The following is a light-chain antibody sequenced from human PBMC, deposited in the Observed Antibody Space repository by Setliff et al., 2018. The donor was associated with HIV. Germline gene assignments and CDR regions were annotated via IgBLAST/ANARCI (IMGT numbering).Light chain of an antibody. CDR3: AAWDDTLNGRV. Sequence: SVLTQPPSVSEAPRQRVTISCSGSSSNIGNNAVNWYQQLPGKAPRLLIYYDDLLPSGVSDRFSGSKSGTSASLAISGLQSEDEADYYCAAWDDTLNGRVVGGGTK. V-gene: IGLV1-36*01. CDR1: SSNIGNNA. CDR2: YDD. J-gene: IGLJ3*02.